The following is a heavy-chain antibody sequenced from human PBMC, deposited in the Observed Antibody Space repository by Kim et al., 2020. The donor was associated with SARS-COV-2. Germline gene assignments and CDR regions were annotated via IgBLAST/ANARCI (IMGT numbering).Heavy chain of an antibody. CDR3: TRRYYYGSGSYLEPYYYYYGMDV. CDR1: GFTFSGSA. V-gene: IGHV3-73*01. CDR2: IRSKANSYAT. J-gene: IGHJ6*02. Sequence: GGSLRLSCAASGFTFSGSAMHWVRQASGKGLEWVGRIRSKANSYATAYAASVKGRFTISRDDSKNTAYLQMNSLKTEDTAVYYCTRRYYYGSGSYLEPYYYYYGMDVWGQGTTVTVSS. D-gene: IGHD3-10*01.